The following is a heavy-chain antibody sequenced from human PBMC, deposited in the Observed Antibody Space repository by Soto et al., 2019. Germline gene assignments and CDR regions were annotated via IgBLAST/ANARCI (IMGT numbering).Heavy chain of an antibody. D-gene: IGHD6-13*01. CDR1: GFTFSSYA. J-gene: IGHJ4*02. Sequence: EVQLLESGGGLVQPGGSLRLSCAASGFTFSSYAMSWVRQAPGNGLAWVSAISGSGGSTYYADSVKGRFTISRDNSRNTLYLQMNRRRAEEAAVYYCAYSSTPFHYWGQGTLVTV. V-gene: IGHV3-23*01. CDR3: AYSSTPFHY. CDR2: ISGSGGST.